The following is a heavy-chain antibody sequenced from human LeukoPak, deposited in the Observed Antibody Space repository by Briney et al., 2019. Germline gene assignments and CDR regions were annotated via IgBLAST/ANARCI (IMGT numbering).Heavy chain of an antibody. D-gene: IGHD2-2*01. Sequence: ASETLSLTCTVSGGSISSYYWSWIRQPPGKGLEWIGYIYYSGSTNYNPSLKSRVTISVDTSKNQFSLKLSSVTAADTAVYYCARGPYQGPFDYWGQGTLVTVSS. CDR1: GGSISSYY. J-gene: IGHJ4*02. V-gene: IGHV4-59*08. CDR3: ARGPYQGPFDY. CDR2: IYYSGST.